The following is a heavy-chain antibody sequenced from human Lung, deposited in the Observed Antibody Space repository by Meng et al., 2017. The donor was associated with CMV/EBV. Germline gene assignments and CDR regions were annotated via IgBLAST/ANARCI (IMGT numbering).Heavy chain of an antibody. V-gene: IGHV4-39*02. CDR1: GGSISSTSDY. J-gene: IGHJ5*02. Sequence: SETLSLXXSVSGGSISSTSDYWGWIRQPPGKGLEWIGSIYYSGTTYYNPSLKSRVTVSVDTSKNHLSLTLSAVTAADTAVYYCARRPPALTGNWFDPWGQGNXVTGAS. CDR2: IYYSGTT. D-gene: IGHD1-14*01. CDR3: ARRPPALTGNWFDP.